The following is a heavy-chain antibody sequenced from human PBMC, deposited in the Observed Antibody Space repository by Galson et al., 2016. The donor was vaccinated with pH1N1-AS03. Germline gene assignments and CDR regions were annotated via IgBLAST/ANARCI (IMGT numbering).Heavy chain of an antibody. Sequence: SVKVSCKASGYNFTHFGISWVRQAAGQGLECLGWISTYTGETSYAQKFQGRVTMTTDTSTHTAFMELRTLTSDDTALYYCARGTISGVDRPRRFDAWGQGTLVTVSS. CDR3: ARGTISGVDRPRRFDA. V-gene: IGHV1-18*01. CDR2: ISTYTGET. J-gene: IGHJ5*02. CDR1: GYNFTHFG. D-gene: IGHD3-10*01.